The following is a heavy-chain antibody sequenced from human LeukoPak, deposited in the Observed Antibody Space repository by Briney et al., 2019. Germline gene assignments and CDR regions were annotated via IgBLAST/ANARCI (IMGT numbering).Heavy chain of an antibody. CDR3: ARGDGDSYYYYCYYMDV. J-gene: IGHJ6*03. V-gene: IGHV1-2*02. CDR2: INPNSGGT. CDR1: GYTFTAHY. D-gene: IGHD4-17*01. Sequence: ASVKVSCKTSGYTFTAHYIHWVRQAPGQGLEWMGWINPNSGGTKYAQKFQGRVTMTRDTSINTAYMELTNLMSDDTAMYYCARGDGDSYYYYCYYMDVWGKGTTVTVSS.